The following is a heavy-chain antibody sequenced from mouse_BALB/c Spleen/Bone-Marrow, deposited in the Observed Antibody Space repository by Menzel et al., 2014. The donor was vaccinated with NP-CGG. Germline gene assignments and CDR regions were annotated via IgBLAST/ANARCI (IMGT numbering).Heavy chain of an antibody. CDR3: ARLSYYGRFAY. CDR2: INPDSSTI. D-gene: IGHD1-1*01. J-gene: IGHJ3*01. Sequence: DVMLVESGGGLVQPGGSLKLSCAASGFDFSRYWISWVRQAPGKGLEWIGEINPDSSTINYTPSLKDKFIISRDNAKNTLYLQMSKVRSEDTALYYCARLSYYGRFAYWGQGTLVTVSA. V-gene: IGHV4-1*02. CDR1: GFDFSRYW.